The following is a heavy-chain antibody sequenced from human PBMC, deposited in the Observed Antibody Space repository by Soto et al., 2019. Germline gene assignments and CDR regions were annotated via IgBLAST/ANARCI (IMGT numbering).Heavy chain of an antibody. D-gene: IGHD6-13*01. CDR3: ARVWGGLGIAAAGTRYYYYGMDV. Sequence: SQTLSLTCVISGDSVSSNSAAWNWIRQSPSRGLEWLGRTYYRSKWYNDYAVSVKSRITINPDTSKNQFSLQLNSVTPEDTAVYYCARVWGGLGIAAAGTRYYYYGMDVWGQGTTVTVS. CDR1: GDSVSSNSAA. CDR2: TYYRSKWYN. J-gene: IGHJ6*02. V-gene: IGHV6-1*01.